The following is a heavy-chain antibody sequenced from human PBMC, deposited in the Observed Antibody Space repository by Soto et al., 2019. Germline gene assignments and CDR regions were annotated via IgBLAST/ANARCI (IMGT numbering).Heavy chain of an antibody. CDR2: ISAYNGNT. CDR3: AGDHMDDSSRRGAFDI. V-gene: IGHV1-18*04. J-gene: IGHJ3*02. CDR1: GYTFTSYG. Sequence: QVQLVQSGAEVKKPGASVKVSCKASGYTFTSYGISWVRQAPGQGLEWMGWISAYNGNTNYAQKLQGRVTMTTDTSPSTAYRELRSLRSDDTAVDYCAGDHMDDSSRRGAFDIWGQGTMVTVSS. D-gene: IGHD3-22*01.